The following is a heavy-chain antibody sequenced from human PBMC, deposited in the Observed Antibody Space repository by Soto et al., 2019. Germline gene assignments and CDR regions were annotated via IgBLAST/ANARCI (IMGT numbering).Heavy chain of an antibody. V-gene: IGHV3-33*01. J-gene: IGHJ6*02. CDR3: ARDRALRYFDGLLLGMDV. Sequence: QVQLVESGGGVVQPGRSLRLSCAASGFTFSSYGMHWVRQAPGKGLEWVAVIWYDGSNKYYADSVKGRFTISRDNSKNTXXLQMNSLRAEDTAVYYCARDRALRYFDGLLLGMDVWGQGTTVTVSS. CDR1: GFTFSSYG. D-gene: IGHD3-9*01. CDR2: IWYDGSNK.